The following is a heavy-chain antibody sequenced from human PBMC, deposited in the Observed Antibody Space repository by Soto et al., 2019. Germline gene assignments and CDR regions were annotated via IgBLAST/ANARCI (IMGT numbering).Heavy chain of an antibody. D-gene: IGHD2-15*01. V-gene: IGHV1-2*02. Sequence: QVQLVQSGADLKKPGASVKVSCKTSGYTFSGHFLQWVRQAPGAGPEWMGWINPNTGNTKYGQKFEGRVTMTRDMSSSTAYMELTGLTVDDTAVYFCASAGSYCSGGSCSFAYWGQGSLVTVSS. CDR2: INPNTGNT. J-gene: IGHJ4*02. CDR1: GYTFSGHF. CDR3: ASAGSYCSGGSCSFAY.